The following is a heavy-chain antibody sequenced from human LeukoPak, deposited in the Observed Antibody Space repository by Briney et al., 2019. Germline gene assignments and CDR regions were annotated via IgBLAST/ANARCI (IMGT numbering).Heavy chain of an antibody. Sequence: ASVKVSCKAPGYTFTGYYMHWVRQAPGQGLEWMGWINPNSGGTNYAQKFQGRVTMTRDTSISTAYMELSRLRSDDTAVYYCARGYSSGWYVGYWGQGTLVTVSS. CDR1: GYTFTGYY. CDR3: ARGYSSGWYVGY. J-gene: IGHJ4*02. CDR2: INPNSGGT. D-gene: IGHD6-19*01. V-gene: IGHV1-2*02.